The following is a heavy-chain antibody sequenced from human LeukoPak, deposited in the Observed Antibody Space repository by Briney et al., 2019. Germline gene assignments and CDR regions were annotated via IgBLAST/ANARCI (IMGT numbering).Heavy chain of an antibody. D-gene: IGHD2-2*01. J-gene: IGHJ6*02. Sequence: GGSLRLSCAASGFTFSSYGMHWVRQAPGKGLEWVAVISYDGSNKYYADSVKGRFTISRDNSKNTLYLQMNSLRAGDTAVYYCAKDIVVVPAAIDYYYYYGKDVWGQGTTVTVSS. CDR3: AKDIVVVPAAIDYYYYYGKDV. CDR2: ISYDGSNK. CDR1: GFTFSSYG. V-gene: IGHV3-30*18.